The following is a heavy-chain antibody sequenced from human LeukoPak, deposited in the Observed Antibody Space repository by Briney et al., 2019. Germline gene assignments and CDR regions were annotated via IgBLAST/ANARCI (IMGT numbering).Heavy chain of an antibody. Sequence: GGSLRLSCAASGFTFSSYAMSWVRQAPGKGLEWVSAISGSGGSTYYADSVKGRFTISRDNSKNTLYLQMNSLRAEDTAVYYCAKLYYDILTGYYKGDVFDIWGQGTVVTVSS. CDR1: GFTFSSYA. D-gene: IGHD3-9*01. V-gene: IGHV3-23*01. J-gene: IGHJ3*02. CDR2: ISGSGGST. CDR3: AKLYYDILTGYYKGDVFDI.